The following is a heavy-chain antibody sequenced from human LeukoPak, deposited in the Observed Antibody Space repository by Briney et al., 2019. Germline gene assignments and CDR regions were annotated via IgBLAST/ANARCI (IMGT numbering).Heavy chain of an antibody. J-gene: IGHJ5*02. V-gene: IGHV7-4-1*02. CDR1: GYTFTSYA. D-gene: IGHD3-3*01. CDR2: INTNTGNP. CDR3: ARMVRGIFGVVIIGNYNWFDP. Sequence: ASVKVSCKASGYTFTSYAMNWVRQAPGQGLEWMGWINTNTGNPTYAQGFTGRFVFSLDTSVSTAYLQISSLKAEDTAVYYCARMVRGIFGVVIIGNYNWFDPWGQGTLVTVSS.